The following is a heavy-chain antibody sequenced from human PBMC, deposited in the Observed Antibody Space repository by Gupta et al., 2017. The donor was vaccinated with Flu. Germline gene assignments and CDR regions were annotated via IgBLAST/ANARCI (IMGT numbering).Heavy chain of an antibody. D-gene: IGHD2-15*01. V-gene: IGHV3-30*18. Sequence: YGLHWVRQAPGKGLEWVARISHGGGDIQFYTTSVKGRFTISRDNSKNTLFLQMNSLRAEDXAXYYCAKXSGIWYRGYYMDVWGKGTTVTVSS. CDR2: ISHGGGDIQ. CDR1: YG. CDR3: AKXSGIWYRGYYMDV. J-gene: IGHJ6*03.